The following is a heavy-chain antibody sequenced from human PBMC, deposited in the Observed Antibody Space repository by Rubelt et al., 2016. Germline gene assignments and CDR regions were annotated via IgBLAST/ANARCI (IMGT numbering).Heavy chain of an antibody. Sequence: EVQLVESGGGLVQPGGSLRLSCVASGSTLTNYGMNWIRQAPGKGLEWVSGISGSGGSTYYADSVKGRFTLSRDNSNNTLHLKMNSLGAEDTAVYYCAREHSSGWLYWYFDLWGRGTLVTVSS. CDR1: GSTLTNYG. CDR3: AREHSSGWLYWYFDL. D-gene: IGHD6-19*01. CDR2: ISGSGGST. J-gene: IGHJ2*01. V-gene: IGHV3-23*04.